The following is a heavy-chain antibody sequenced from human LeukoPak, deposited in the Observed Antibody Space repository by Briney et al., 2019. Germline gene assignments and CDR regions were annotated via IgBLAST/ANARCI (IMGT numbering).Heavy chain of an antibody. V-gene: IGHV1-46*01. CDR3: ATHDYGDRVDY. D-gene: IGHD4-17*01. CDR1: GYTFTRYY. CDR2: INPSGGST. J-gene: IGHJ4*02. Sequence: ASVKVSCKASGYTFTRYYMHWVRQAPGQGLEWMGIINPSGGSTSYAQKFQGRVTMTRDTSTSTVYMELSSLRSEDTAVYYCATHDYGDRVDYWGQGTLVTVSS.